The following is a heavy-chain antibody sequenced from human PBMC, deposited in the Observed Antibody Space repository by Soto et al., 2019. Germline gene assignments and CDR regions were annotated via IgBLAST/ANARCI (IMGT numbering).Heavy chain of an antibody. D-gene: IGHD3-3*02. CDR2: ISGYNGDT. V-gene: IGHV1-18*01. CDR3: ARAHIFGADTDPPYTSGRDV. CDR1: GYTFTRYG. J-gene: IGHJ6*02. Sequence: QAQLVQSGAEVKKPGASVKVSCKASGYTFTRYGFSWVRQAPGQGLEWMGRISGYNGDTKYAQKLQDRVTMTTDKSPNTAYMDLRSQRSDDTPVYSCARAHIFGADTDPPYTSGRDVWGQGTTVTVSS.